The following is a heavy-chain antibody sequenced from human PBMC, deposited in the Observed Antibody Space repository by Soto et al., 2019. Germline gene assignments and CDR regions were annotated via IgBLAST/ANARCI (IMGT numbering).Heavy chain of an antibody. CDR3: AKRGSSSTFDY. Sequence: GGSLRLSCAASGFTFSSYAMSWFRQAPGKGLEWVSVISGSDDSTYYADSVKGRFTISRDNSKNTLYLQMNSLRAEDTAVYYCAKRGSSSTFDYWGQGTLVTVSS. CDR1: GFTFSSYA. V-gene: IGHV3-23*01. CDR2: ISGSDDST. J-gene: IGHJ4*02. D-gene: IGHD6-6*01.